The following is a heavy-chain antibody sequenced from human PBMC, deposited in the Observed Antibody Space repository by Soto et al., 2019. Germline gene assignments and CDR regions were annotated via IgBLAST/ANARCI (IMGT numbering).Heavy chain of an antibody. D-gene: IGHD3-22*01. CDR3: VRVNDSSGYSFDY. J-gene: IGHJ4*02. CDR1: GGTFSSYA. CDR2: IIPIFGTA. Sequence: SVKVSCKASGGTFSSYAISWVRQAPGQGLEWMGGIIPIFGTANYAQKFQGRVTITADESTSTAYMELSSLRSEDTAVYYCVRVNDSSGYSFDYWGQGTLVTVPQ. V-gene: IGHV1-69*13.